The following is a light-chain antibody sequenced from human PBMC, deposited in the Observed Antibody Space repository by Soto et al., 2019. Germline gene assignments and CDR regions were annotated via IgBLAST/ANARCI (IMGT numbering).Light chain of an antibody. CDR3: QQYGSSGT. CDR2: GAS. Sequence: EVVLTQSPGTLSLSPGERATLSCRASQSIGSSYLAWYQQKPGQAPRLLIYGASNRATGIPDRFSGSGSGTDFTLTISRLEPGDFAVYYCQQYGSSGTFGQGTKVDIK. CDR1: QSIGSSY. V-gene: IGKV3-20*01. J-gene: IGKJ1*01.